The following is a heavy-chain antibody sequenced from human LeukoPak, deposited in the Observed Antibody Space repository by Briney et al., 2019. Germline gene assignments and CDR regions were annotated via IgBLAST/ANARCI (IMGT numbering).Heavy chain of an antibody. Sequence: SVKVSCKASGGTFSSYAISWVRQAPGQGREWMGGIIPIFGTANYAQKFQGRVTITADESTSTAYMELSSLRSEDTAVYYCARGRITMIRCFDYWGQGTLVTVSS. CDR3: ARGRITMIRCFDY. J-gene: IGHJ4*02. D-gene: IGHD3-22*01. CDR2: IIPIFGTA. V-gene: IGHV1-69*01. CDR1: GGTFSSYA.